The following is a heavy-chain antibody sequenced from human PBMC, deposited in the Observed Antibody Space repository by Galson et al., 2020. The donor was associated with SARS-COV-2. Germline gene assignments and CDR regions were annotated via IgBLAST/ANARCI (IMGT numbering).Heavy chain of an antibody. J-gene: IGHJ4*02. CDR3: ARDLTSYGFDY. V-gene: IGHV3-7*01. CDR1: GFTFSSHW. D-gene: IGHD3-10*01. Sequence: GESLKLSCAVSGFTFSSHWMRWVRQAPGQGLQWVASTNQDAVETSYVASVKGRFTISRDNAKKSLYLQMNSLIAEDTAVYYCARDLTSYGFDYWGQGTLVTVSS. CDR2: TNQDAVET.